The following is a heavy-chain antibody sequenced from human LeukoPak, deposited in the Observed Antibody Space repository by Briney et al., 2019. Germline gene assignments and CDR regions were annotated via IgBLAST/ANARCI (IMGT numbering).Heavy chain of an antibody. V-gene: IGHV4-59*12. J-gene: IGHJ3*02. CDR2: IYYSGST. CDR3: ARDRTVTTYGGGALDAFDI. Sequence: SETLSLTCTVSGGSISSYYWSWIRQSPGKGLEWIGYIYYSGSTNYNPSLKSRVTISVDTSKNQFSLKLRSVTAADTAVYYCARDRTVTTYGGGALDAFDIWGQGTMVTVSS. CDR1: GGSISSYY. D-gene: IGHD4-17*01.